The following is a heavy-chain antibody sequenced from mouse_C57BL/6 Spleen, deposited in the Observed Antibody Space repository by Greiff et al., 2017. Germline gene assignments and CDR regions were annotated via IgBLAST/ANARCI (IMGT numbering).Heavy chain of an antibody. V-gene: IGHV1-64*01. Sequence: QVQLKQPGAELVKPGASVKLSCKASGYTFTSYWMHWVKQRPGQGLEWIGMIHPNSGSTNYNEKFKSKATLTVDKSSSTAYMQLSRLTSEDSAVYYGARETTVVARYFDVWGTGTTVTVSS. CDR1: GYTFTSYW. D-gene: IGHD1-1*01. J-gene: IGHJ1*03. CDR2: IHPNSGST. CDR3: ARETTVVARYFDV.